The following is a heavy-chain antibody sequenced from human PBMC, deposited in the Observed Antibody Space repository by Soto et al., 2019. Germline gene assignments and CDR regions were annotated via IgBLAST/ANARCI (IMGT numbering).Heavy chain of an antibody. D-gene: IGHD5-18*01. CDR3: ARDNGYSYGYNLDH. Sequence: QVQLQESGPGLVKPSETLSLTCTVSGGSISSYYWSWIRQPPGKGLEWIGYIYYSGSTNYNPSLMSRVTISVDTSKNPFSLKLTSVTAADTAVYYCARDNGYSYGYNLDHWGQGTLVTVSS. V-gene: IGHV4-59*01. J-gene: IGHJ4*02. CDR1: GGSISSYY. CDR2: IYYSGST.